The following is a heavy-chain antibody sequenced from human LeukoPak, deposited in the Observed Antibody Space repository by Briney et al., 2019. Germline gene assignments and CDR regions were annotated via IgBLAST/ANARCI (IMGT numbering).Heavy chain of an antibody. CDR2: ISGSGDST. CDR3: ARRETPSPHFDY. V-gene: IGHV3-23*01. Sequence: GGSLRLSCAASGFILNNYAMSWVRQAPGKGLEWVSAISGSGDSTYYADSMKGRFTISRDNSKNTLYLQMNSLRAEDTAIYYCARRETPSPHFDYWGQGTLVDVSS. CDR1: GFILNNYA. D-gene: IGHD1-14*01. J-gene: IGHJ4*02.